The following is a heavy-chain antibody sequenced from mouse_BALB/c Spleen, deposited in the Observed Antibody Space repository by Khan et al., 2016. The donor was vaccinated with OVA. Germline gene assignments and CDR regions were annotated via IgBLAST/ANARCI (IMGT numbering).Heavy chain of an antibody. J-gene: IGHJ2*01. CDR3: ARSGAARDTSDYFDY. CDR1: GYTFTNYW. Sequence: VMLVESGAELVRPGTSVKMSCKAAGYTFTNYWIGWVKQRPGHGLEWIGDIFPGGGYTNYNEKFKGKATLTADTSSSTAYMQLSSLPSEDSAIYYSARSGAARDTSDYFDYWGQGTTLTVSS. D-gene: IGHD3-1*01. V-gene: IGHV1-63*02. CDR2: IFPGGGYT.